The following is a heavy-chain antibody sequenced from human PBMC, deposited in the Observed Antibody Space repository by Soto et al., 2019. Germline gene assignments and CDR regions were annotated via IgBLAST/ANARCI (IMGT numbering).Heavy chain of an antibody. Sequence: QVQLQESGPGLVKPSETLSLTCTVSGGSVSSGSYYWSWIRQPPGKGLEWIGYIYYSGSTNYNPSLKSRVTISVDTSKNHFSLKLSSVTAADTAVYYCARGRGVTYYFDYWGQGTLVTASS. D-gene: IGHD2-8*01. CDR3: ARGRGVTYYFDY. CDR2: IYYSGST. CDR1: GGSVSSGSYY. V-gene: IGHV4-61*01. J-gene: IGHJ4*02.